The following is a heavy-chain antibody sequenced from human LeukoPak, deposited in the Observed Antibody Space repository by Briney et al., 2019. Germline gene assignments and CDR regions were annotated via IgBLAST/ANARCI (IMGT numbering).Heavy chain of an antibody. D-gene: IGHD3-10*01. Sequence: SGTLCLSCAVSGGTFNSYDWSWIRQAPGKGLQWIGCIHYSGSTKYNPSPKSRVITSLDTTKKKISLQLSSVTAADTTAYYFAGTTIVRVTSFMDVWGKGTTVTISS. CDR2: IHYSGST. J-gene: IGHJ6*03. V-gene: IGHV4-59*01. CDR1: GGTFNSYD. CDR3: AGTTIVRVTSFMDV.